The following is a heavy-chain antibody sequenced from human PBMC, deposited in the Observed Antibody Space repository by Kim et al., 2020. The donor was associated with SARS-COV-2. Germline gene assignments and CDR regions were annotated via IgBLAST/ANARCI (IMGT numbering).Heavy chain of an antibody. V-gene: IGHV3-30*04. Sequence: GGSLRLSCAASGFTFSSYAMHWVRQAPGKGLEWVAVISYDGSNKYYADSVKGRFTISRDNSKNTLYLQMNSLRAEDTAVYYCARGLSGYSSGWSNFPPDYWGQGTLVTVSS. CDR1: GFTFSSYA. D-gene: IGHD6-19*01. CDR3: ARGLSGYSSGWSNFPPDY. J-gene: IGHJ4*02. CDR2: ISYDGSNK.